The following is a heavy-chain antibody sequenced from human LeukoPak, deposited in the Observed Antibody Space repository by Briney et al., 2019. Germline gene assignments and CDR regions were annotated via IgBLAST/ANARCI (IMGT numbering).Heavy chain of an antibody. D-gene: IGHD6-13*01. CDR1: GFTFSSYW. V-gene: IGHV3-7*01. CDR3: ARITYSSSWSQDGWFDP. Sequence: GGSLRLSCAASGFTFSSYWMSWVRQAPGKGLEWVANIKQDGSEKYYVDSVKGRFTISRDNAKNSLYLQMNSLRAEDTAVYYCARITYSSSWSQDGWFDPWGQGTLVTVSS. J-gene: IGHJ5*02. CDR2: IKQDGSEK.